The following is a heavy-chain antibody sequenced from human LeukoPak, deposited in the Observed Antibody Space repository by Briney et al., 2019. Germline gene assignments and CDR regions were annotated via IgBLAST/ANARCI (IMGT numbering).Heavy chain of an antibody. CDR3: AEKTSYCAGDCYPYYFDH. CDR1: GFAFSSYT. Sequence: TGGSLRLSCATSGFAFSSYTMGWVRQAPGKGLEWVSAITGSGGSTYYADSVKGRFTISRDNSKNTLYLQMNSLRADDTAVYYCAEKTSYCAGDCYPYYFDHWGQGTLVTVSS. J-gene: IGHJ4*02. CDR2: ITGSGGST. V-gene: IGHV3-23*01. D-gene: IGHD2-21*02.